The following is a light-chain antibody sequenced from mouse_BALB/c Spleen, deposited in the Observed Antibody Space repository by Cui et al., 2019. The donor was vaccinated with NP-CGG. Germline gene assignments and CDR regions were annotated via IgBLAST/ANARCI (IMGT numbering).Light chain of an antibody. J-gene: IGLJ1*01. Sequence: QAFLTQESAPTTSPDETVTLTCRSSTGAVTTSNYANWVQEKPDHLFTGLIGGTNNRAPGVPARFSGSLIGDKAALTITGAQTEDEAIYFCALWYSNHWVFGGGTKLTVL. V-gene: IGLV1*01. CDR3: ALWYSNHWV. CDR1: TGAVTTSNY. CDR2: GTN.